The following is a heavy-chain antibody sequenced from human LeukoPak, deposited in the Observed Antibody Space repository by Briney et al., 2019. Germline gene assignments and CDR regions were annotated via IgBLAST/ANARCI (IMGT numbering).Heavy chain of an antibody. D-gene: IGHD3-16*02. CDR3: ASWAYDYVWGSYRPRPYFDY. V-gene: IGHV4-39*07. J-gene: IGHJ4*02. CDR2: IYYSGST. CDR1: GGSISSSSYY. Sequence: PSETLSLTCTVSGGSISSSSYYWGWIRQPPGKGLEWIGSIYYSGSTYYNPSLKSRVTISVDTSKNQFSLKLSSVTAADTAVYYCASWAYDYVWGSYRPRPYFDYWGQGTLVTVSS.